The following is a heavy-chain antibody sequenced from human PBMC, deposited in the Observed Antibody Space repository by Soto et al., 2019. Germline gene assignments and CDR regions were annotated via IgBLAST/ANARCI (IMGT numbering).Heavy chain of an antibody. CDR2: IIPILGIA. CDR1: GGTFSSYT. D-gene: IGHD4-4*01. CDR3: ARGARLQSAPPSFDIHYYYYYYMDV. J-gene: IGHJ6*03. V-gene: IGHV1-69*02. Sequence: GASVKVSCKASGGTFSSYTISWVRQAPGQGLEWMGRIIPILGIANYAQKFQGRVTITADKSTSTAYMELSSLRSEDTAGYYCARGARLQSAPPSFDIHYYYYYYMDVWGKGTTVTVSS.